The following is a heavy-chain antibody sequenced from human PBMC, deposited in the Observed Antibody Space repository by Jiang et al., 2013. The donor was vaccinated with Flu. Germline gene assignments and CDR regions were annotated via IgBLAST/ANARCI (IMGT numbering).Heavy chain of an antibody. CDR1: GGSISSYY. CDR2: IYYSGST. J-gene: IGHJ5*02. Sequence: SGGSISSYYWSWIRQPPGKGLEWIGYIYYSGSTNYNPSLKSRVTISVDTSKNQFSLKLSSVTAADTAVYYCARGAVVVPAASNWFDPWGQGTLVTVSS. D-gene: IGHD2-2*01. CDR3: ARGAVVVPAASNWFDP. V-gene: IGHV4-59*01.